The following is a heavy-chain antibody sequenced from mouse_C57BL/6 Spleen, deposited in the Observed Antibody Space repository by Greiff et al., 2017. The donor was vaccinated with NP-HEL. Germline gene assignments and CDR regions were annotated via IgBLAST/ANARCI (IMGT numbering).Heavy chain of an antibody. D-gene: IGHD2-5*01. CDR3: ARASNYVSMDY. Sequence: QVQLQQSGAELVRPGTSVKLSCKASGYTFTSYWMHWVKQRPGQGLEWIGVIDPSDSYTNYNQKFKGKATLTVDTSSSTAYMQLSSLTSEDSAVYYCARASNYVSMDYWGQGTSVTVSS. J-gene: IGHJ4*01. CDR1: GYTFTSYW. V-gene: IGHV1-59*01. CDR2: IDPSDSYT.